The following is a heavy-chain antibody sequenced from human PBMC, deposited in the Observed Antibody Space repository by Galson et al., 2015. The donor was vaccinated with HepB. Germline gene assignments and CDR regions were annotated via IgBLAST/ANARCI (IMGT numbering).Heavy chain of an antibody. V-gene: IGHV1-69-2*01. CDR1: GYTFTDYY. D-gene: IGHD6-13*01. CDR3: ATLAAAGTMALTH. Sequence: VKVSCKVSGYTFTDYYMHWVQQAPGKGLEWMGLVDPEDGETIYAEKFQGRVTITADTSTDTAYMELSSLRSEDTAVYYCATLAAAGTMALTHWGQGTLVTVSS. J-gene: IGHJ4*02. CDR2: VDPEDGET.